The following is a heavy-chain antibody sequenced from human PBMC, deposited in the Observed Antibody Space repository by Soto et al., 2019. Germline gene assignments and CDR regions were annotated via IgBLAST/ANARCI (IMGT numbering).Heavy chain of an antibody. D-gene: IGHD6-13*01. J-gene: IGHJ4*02. Sequence: SETLSLTCAVYGGSISGHYWNWIRQPPGKGLEWIGEINHSGRTNYNPSLKSRVTISVDTSKNQFSLNLGSVTAADTAVYYCARGNIAAALVYWGQGTLVTVS. V-gene: IGHV4-34*01. CDR1: GGSISGHY. CDR2: INHSGRT. CDR3: ARGNIAAALVY.